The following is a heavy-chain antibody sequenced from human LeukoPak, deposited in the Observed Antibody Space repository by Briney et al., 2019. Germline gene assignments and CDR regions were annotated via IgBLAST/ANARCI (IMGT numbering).Heavy chain of an antibody. Sequence: ASVKVSCKASGYTFTSYGISWVRQAPGQGLEWMGWISAYNGNTNYAQKLQGKVTMTTDTSTSTAYMELRSLRSDDTAVYYCARDLVKGVRGVAYYYYMDVWGKGTTVTVSS. D-gene: IGHD3-10*01. J-gene: IGHJ6*03. CDR2: ISAYNGNT. V-gene: IGHV1-18*01. CDR1: GYTFTSYG. CDR3: ARDLVKGVRGVAYYYYMDV.